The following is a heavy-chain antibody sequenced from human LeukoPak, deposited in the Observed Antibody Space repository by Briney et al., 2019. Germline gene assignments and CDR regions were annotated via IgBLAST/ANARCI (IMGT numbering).Heavy chain of an antibody. Sequence: SVKVSCKASGDTFSSYAISWVRQAPGQGLEWMGGIIPIFGTANYAQKFQGRVTITADKSTSTAYMELSSLRSEDTAVYYCARGFDWLEVYFDYWGQGTLVTVSS. CDR2: IIPIFGTA. CDR1: GDTFSSYA. J-gene: IGHJ4*02. D-gene: IGHD3-9*01. V-gene: IGHV1-69*06. CDR3: ARGFDWLEVYFDY.